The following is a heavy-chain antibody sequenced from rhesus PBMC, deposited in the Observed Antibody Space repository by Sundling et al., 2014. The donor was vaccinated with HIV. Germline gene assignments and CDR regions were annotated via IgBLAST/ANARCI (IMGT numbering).Heavy chain of an antibody. J-gene: IGHJ4*01. Sequence: QVQLQESGPGLVKPSETLSLTCAVSGGSISGYYCNWIRQPPGKGLEWIGYIGGSSGTTYYNPSLKNRVTISIDTSKNQFSLKVSSVTAADTAMFYCATTRGYYDDGGYFSFDYWGQGVLVTVSS. CDR2: IGGSSGTT. D-gene: IGHD3-28*01. CDR3: ATTRGYYDDGGYFSFDY. CDR1: GGSISGYY. V-gene: IGHV4-165*01.